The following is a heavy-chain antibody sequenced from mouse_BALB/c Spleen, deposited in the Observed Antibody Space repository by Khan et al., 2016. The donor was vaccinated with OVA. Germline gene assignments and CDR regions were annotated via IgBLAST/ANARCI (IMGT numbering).Heavy chain of an antibody. CDR3: ASMNLYSDGSNCGGYAFDN. D-gene: IGHD2-5*01. CDR2: ISYSGDT. CDR1: GYSITSDYA. J-gene: IGHJ2*01. V-gene: IGHV3-2*02. Sequence: EVQLQESGPGLVKPSQSLSLTCTVTGYSITSDYAWNWIRQFPGNKLEWMGYISYSGDTAYNPSLKSRITITRDQSTNQSFLQLNSVPTEDSAPSCCASMNLYSDGSNCGGYAFDNWGQGTTLTVSS.